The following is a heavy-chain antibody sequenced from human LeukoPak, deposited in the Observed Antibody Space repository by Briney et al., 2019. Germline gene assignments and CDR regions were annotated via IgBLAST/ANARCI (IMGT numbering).Heavy chain of an antibody. CDR3: ARLGVVGIDQNWFDP. Sequence: SETLPLTCAVSGGSISSSDYYWGWVRQPPGKGLEWIGSFYHSGSSYYNSSLKSRLIISVDTSRNQFSLRLSSVTAADTAVYYCARLGVVGIDQNWFDPWGQGTLVTVSS. CDR2: FYHSGSS. J-gene: IGHJ5*02. CDR1: GGSISSSDYY. V-gene: IGHV4-39*07. D-gene: IGHD2-2*01.